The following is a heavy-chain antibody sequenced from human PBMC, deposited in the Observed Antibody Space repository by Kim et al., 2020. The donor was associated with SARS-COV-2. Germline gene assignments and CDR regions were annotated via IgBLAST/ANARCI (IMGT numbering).Heavy chain of an antibody. D-gene: IGHD5-18*01. Sequence: GGSLRLSCAXSGLTFSSYAMSWVRQAPGKGLDWISVISTSGSTFYADSVKGRFTISRDNSKSTLYLQMNSLRVEDTALYYCAKGFYSTWGQATLVTVSS. CDR1: GLTFSSYA. J-gene: IGHJ1*01. CDR2: ISTSGST. V-gene: IGHV3-23*01. CDR3: AKGFYST.